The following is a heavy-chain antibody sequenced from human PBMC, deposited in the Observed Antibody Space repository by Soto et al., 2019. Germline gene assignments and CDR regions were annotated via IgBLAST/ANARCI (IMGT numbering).Heavy chain of an antibody. D-gene: IGHD1-26*01. V-gene: IGHV3-23*01. CDR3: AQTTPSIYYLDP. J-gene: IGHJ5*02. CDR2: ISAGGGNT. Sequence: EVQLLESGGGLVQPGGSLRLSCAASGFSFSSYAMSWVRQAPGKGLEWVSAISAGGGNTYYRDSVKGRFTISRDNSKNTLYLQMNSLRVEDTAVYFCAQTTPSIYYLDPWGQGTLVTVSS. CDR1: GFSFSSYA.